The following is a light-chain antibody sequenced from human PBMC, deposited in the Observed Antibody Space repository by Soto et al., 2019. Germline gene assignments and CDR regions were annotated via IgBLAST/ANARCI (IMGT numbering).Light chain of an antibody. CDR1: QSISSY. Sequence: DIQMTQSPSSLSASVGDRVTITCRASQSISSYLNWYQRKPGKAPRLLIYAASSLQGGVPSRFSGSGSGTDFTLTINSLQPEDFATYYCQQTYITRTFGQGTKVEVQ. J-gene: IGKJ1*01. CDR3: QQTYITRT. CDR2: AAS. V-gene: IGKV1-39*01.